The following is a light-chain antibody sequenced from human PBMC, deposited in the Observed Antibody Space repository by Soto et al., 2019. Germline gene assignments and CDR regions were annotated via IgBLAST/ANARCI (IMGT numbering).Light chain of an antibody. Sequence: EIVLTQSPATLSLSPGERATLSCRASQSVSSYLAWYQQKPGQAPRLLIYDASNRATGIPVRFSGSGSGTDFTLTISSLEPEDFAVYYCQQYNNWPRTFGQGTKVEIK. CDR3: QQYNNWPRT. J-gene: IGKJ1*01. V-gene: IGKV3-11*01. CDR1: QSVSSY. CDR2: DAS.